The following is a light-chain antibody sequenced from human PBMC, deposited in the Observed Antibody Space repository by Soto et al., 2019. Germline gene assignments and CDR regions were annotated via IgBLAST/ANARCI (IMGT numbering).Light chain of an antibody. J-gene: IGKJ1*01. Sequence: EIVMTQSPATLSVSPGERATLSCRASQSVSSNLAWYQHKPGQAPRLLIYGASTRATGLPARFSGSGSGTEFTLTISSLQSEDFAVYYCQQYNNWPWTFGQGTKVEIK. CDR2: GAS. V-gene: IGKV3-15*01. CDR1: QSVSSN. CDR3: QQYNNWPWT.